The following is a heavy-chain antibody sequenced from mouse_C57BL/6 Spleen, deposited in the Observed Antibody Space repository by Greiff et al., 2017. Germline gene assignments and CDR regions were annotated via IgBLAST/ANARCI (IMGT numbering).Heavy chain of an antibody. V-gene: IGHV5-4*01. CDR1: GFTFSSYA. Sequence: EVQLVESGGGLVKPGGSLKLSCAASGFTFSSYAMSWVRQTPEKRLEWVATISDGGSYTYYPDNVKGRFTISRDNAKNNLYLQMSHLKSEDTAMYYCARAGYYVEYYFDDWGQGTTRTVSS. CDR3: ARAGYYVEYYFDD. J-gene: IGHJ2*01. CDR2: ISDGGSYT. D-gene: IGHD2-3*01.